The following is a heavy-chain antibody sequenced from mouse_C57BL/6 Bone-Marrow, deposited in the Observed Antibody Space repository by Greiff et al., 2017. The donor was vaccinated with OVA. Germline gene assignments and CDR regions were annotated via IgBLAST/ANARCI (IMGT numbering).Heavy chain of an antibody. CDR2: INPNNGGT. D-gene: IGHD2-10*01. CDR1: GYTFTDYY. J-gene: IGHJ4*01. CDR3: ARDGTYYAPTLDY. V-gene: IGHV1-26*01. Sequence: EVQLQQSGPELVKPGASVKISCKASGYTFTDYYMNWVKQSHGKSLEWIGDINPNNGGTSYNQKFKGKATLTVDKSSSTAYMELRSLTSEDSAVYYCARDGTYYAPTLDYWGQGTSVTVSS.